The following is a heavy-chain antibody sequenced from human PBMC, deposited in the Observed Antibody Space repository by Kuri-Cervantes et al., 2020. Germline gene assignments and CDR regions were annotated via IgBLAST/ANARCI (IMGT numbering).Heavy chain of an antibody. D-gene: IGHD4-11*01. CDR1: GFTFSSYS. Sequence: GGSLRLSCAASGFTFSSYSMNWVRQAPGKGLEGVSYISNSSSTIYYADSVKGRFTISRDNAKNSLYLQMNSLRAEDTAIYYCAKGVYSDYVLSAFDLWGQGTMVTVSS. J-gene: IGHJ3*01. V-gene: IGHV3-48*01. CDR3: AKGVYSDYVLSAFDL. CDR2: ISNSSSTI.